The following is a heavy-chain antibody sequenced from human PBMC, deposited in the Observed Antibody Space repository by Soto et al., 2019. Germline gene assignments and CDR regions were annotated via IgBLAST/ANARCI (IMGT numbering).Heavy chain of an antibody. Sequence: GGSLRLSCSAPGFTFSSYAMHWVRQAPGKGLEYVSVISSNGGSTYYADSVKGRFTISRDNSKNTLYLQMSSLRAEDTAVYYCVKESRWSNFDYWGQGTLVTVSS. CDR1: GFTFSSYA. J-gene: IGHJ4*02. CDR2: ISSNGGST. CDR3: VKESRWSNFDY. V-gene: IGHV3-64D*06. D-gene: IGHD2-15*01.